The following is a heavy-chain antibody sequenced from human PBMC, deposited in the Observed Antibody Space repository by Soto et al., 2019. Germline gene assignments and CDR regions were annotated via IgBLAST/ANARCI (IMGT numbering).Heavy chain of an antibody. V-gene: IGHV3-48*03. J-gene: IGHJ6*02. CDR2: ISSSGSTI. CDR1: GFTFSSYE. CDR3: ARDHKGGYYYYGMDV. Sequence: EVQLVESGGGLVQPGGSLRLSCAASGFTFSSYEMNWVRQAPGKGLEWVSYISSSGSTIYYADSVKGRFTISRDNAKNPLQLQMNSLRAEDTAVYYCARDHKGGYYYYGMDVWGQGTTVTVSS.